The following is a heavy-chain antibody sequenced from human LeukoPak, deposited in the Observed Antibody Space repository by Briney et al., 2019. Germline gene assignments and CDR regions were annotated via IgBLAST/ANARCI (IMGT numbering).Heavy chain of an antibody. D-gene: IGHD3-22*01. V-gene: IGHV4-39*02. J-gene: IGHJ1*01. CDR3: ARRRYYDSTGYLD. Sequence: SETLSLTCTASGGFISSSSYYWGWIRQPPGKGLEWIGDIYYSGRTYNNPCVGSRVSISLDTSMIDFSLTLIYVTAADTAVYYCARRRYYDSTGYLDWGRGSLVIVSS. CDR1: GGFISSSSYY. CDR2: IYYSGRT.